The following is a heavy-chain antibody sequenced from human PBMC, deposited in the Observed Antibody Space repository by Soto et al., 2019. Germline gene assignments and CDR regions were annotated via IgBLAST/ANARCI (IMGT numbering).Heavy chain of an antibody. V-gene: IGHV4-34*01. Sequence: PSETLSLTCAVYGGSFSGYYWSWIRQPPGKGLEWIGEINHSGSTNYNPSLKSRVTISVDTSKDQFPLKLSSVTAADTAVYYCARGYTVAVAARAFDIWGQGTMVTVSS. CDR2: INHSGST. J-gene: IGHJ3*02. D-gene: IGHD6-19*01. CDR1: GGSFSGYY. CDR3: ARGYTVAVAARAFDI.